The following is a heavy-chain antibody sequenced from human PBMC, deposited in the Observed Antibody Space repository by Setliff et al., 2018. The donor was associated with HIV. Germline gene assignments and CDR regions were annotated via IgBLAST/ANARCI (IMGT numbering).Heavy chain of an antibody. CDR1: GGSSSGYY. Sequence: SETLSLTCAVYGGSSSGYYWSWIRQSPGKGLEWLGGINHSGSTNYNPSLKSRVAMSVDTSKNQFSLKMTSVTAADTALYYCARQFGSGFYFDSWGRGTLVTVSS. CDR2: INHSGST. D-gene: IGHD3-22*01. CDR3: ARQFGSGFYFDS. V-gene: IGHV4-34*01. J-gene: IGHJ4*02.